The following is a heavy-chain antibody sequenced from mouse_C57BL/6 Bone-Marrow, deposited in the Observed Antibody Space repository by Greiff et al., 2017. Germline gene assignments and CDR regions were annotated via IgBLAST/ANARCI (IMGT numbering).Heavy chain of an antibody. D-gene: IGHD2-3*01. CDR2: INYDGSST. V-gene: IGHV5-16*01. J-gene: IGHJ2*01. CDR1: GFTFSDYY. CDR3: ARANDGYYGY. Sequence: EVQLVESEGGLVQPGSSMKLSCTASGFTFSDYYMAWVRQVPEKGLEWVANINYDGSSTYYLDSLKSRFIISRDNAKNILYLQMSSLKSEDTATYYCARANDGYYGYWGQGTTLTVSS.